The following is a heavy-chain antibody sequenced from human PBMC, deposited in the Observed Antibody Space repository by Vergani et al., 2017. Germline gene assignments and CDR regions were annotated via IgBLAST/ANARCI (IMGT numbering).Heavy chain of an antibody. CDR3: ARSQGDYWYFDL. D-gene: IGHD2-21*01. J-gene: IGHJ2*01. Sequence: QVQLQESGPGLVKPSETLSLTCTVSGDSISSGYYWGWIRQPPGKGLEWIGYIYYSGSTYYNPSLKSRVTISVDTSKNQFSLKLSSVTATDTAVYYCARSQGDYWYFDLWGPGSLVTVSS. V-gene: IGHV4-30-4*08. CDR1: GDSISSGYY. CDR2: IYYSGST.